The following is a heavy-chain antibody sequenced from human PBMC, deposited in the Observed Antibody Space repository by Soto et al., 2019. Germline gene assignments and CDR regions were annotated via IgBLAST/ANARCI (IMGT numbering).Heavy chain of an antibody. J-gene: IGHJ5*02. CDR2: IYYIGTT. CDR3: AKNETTRPWFAP. CDR1: GGSISNGNYY. V-gene: IGHV4-31*01. D-gene: IGHD1-1*01. Sequence: QVQLQESGPGLVKPSQTLSLTCTVSGGSISNGNYYWSWIRQLPGQGLEWIGNIYYIGTTSYNPSLKRLVSMSIDTSKNQFSLKVSAVVAADTAIYYCAKNETTRPWFAPRGHGILVIVSS.